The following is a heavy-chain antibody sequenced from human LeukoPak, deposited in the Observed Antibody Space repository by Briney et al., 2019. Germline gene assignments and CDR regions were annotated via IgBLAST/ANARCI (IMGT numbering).Heavy chain of an antibody. V-gene: IGHV3-30-3*01. Sequence: PGGSLRLSCAASGFTFSSYAMHWVRQAPGKGLEWVAAISYDGSNKYYADSVKGRFTISRDNSKNTLYLQMNSLRAEDTAVYYCARDGESFYGDYVPDDYWGQGTLVTVSS. D-gene: IGHD4-17*01. J-gene: IGHJ4*02. CDR1: GFTFSSYA. CDR3: ARDGESFYGDYVPDDY. CDR2: ISYDGSNK.